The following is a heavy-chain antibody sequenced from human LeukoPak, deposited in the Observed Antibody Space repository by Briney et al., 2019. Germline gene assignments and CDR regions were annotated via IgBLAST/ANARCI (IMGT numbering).Heavy chain of an antibody. V-gene: IGHV3-7*03. Sequence: PGGSLRLSCAASGFTFSTYWMNWVRQAPGKGLEWVANIKQDGSEKYYLDSVKGRFTISRDNAKNSLYLQMNSLRAEDTALYYCTKDGVGTTKMYYFDYWGQGTLVTVSS. D-gene: IGHD1-26*01. J-gene: IGHJ4*02. CDR1: GFTFSTYW. CDR3: TKDGVGTTKMYYFDY. CDR2: IKQDGSEK.